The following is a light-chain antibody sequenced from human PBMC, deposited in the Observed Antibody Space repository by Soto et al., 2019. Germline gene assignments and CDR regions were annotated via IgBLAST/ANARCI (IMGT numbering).Light chain of an antibody. CDR1: QSVSSY. Sequence: EIVLTQSPAALSLSPGDTATLSCRASQSVSSYLDWYQQKPGQAPRLLIYDASNRATGIPARFSGSGSGTDFTLTIGSLEPEDFAVYYCQQRSNWPRTFGQGTKVEIK. V-gene: IGKV3-11*01. J-gene: IGKJ2*01. CDR3: QQRSNWPRT. CDR2: DAS.